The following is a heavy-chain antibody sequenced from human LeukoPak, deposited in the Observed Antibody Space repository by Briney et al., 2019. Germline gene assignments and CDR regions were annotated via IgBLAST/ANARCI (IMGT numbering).Heavy chain of an antibody. CDR2: ISSSSSYI. J-gene: IGHJ6*02. CDR3: ARDRQYDFWSGYYTVYYYYGMDV. D-gene: IGHD3-3*01. V-gene: IGHV3-21*01. CDR1: GFTFSSYS. Sequence: GGSLRLSCAASGFTFSSYSMNWVRQAPGKGLEWVSSISSSSSYIYYADSVKGRFTISRDNAKNSLYLQMNSLRAEDTAVYYCARDRQYDFWSGYYTVYYYYGMDVWGQGTTVTVSS.